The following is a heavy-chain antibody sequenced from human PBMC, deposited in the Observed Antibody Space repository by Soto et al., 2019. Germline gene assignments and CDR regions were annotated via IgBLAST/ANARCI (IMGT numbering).Heavy chain of an antibody. J-gene: IGHJ5*02. CDR2: IYYSGST. CDR3: ARHDSGGYCNWFDP. V-gene: IGHV4-39*01. CDR1: GGSISSSSYY. D-gene: IGHD1-26*01. Sequence: SETLSLTCTVSGGSISSSSYYWGWIRQPPGKGLEWIGSIYYSGSTYDNPSLKSQVTIAVNTSKNQFPLKLSCVTAADAAVYYCARHDSGGYCNWFDPWGQGTLVTVSS.